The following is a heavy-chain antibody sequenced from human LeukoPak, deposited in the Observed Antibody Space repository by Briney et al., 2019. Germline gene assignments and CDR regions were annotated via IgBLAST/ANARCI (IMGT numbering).Heavy chain of an antibody. V-gene: IGHV3-23*01. CDR3: AKGMFGSGWYGDDY. D-gene: IGHD6-19*01. J-gene: IGHJ4*02. CDR1: GFTFSSYA. Sequence: QPGGSLRLSCAASGFTFSSYAMSWVRQAPGKGLEWVSAISGSGGSTYYADSVKGRFTISIDNSKNTLYLQMNSLRAEDTAVYYCAKGMFGSGWYGDDYWGQGTLVTVSS. CDR2: ISGSGGST.